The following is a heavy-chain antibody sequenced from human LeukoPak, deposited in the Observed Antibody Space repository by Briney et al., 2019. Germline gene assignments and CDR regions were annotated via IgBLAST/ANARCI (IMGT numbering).Heavy chain of an antibody. J-gene: IGHJ4*02. V-gene: IGHV3-23*01. CDR3: VRDGDIVVVITFDY. CDR1: GFTFSNYA. Sequence: GGSLRLSCAASGFTFSNYAMSWVRQAPGKGLEWVSAISGNGGNTYYADSVEGRFTISRDNSKNTLYLQMDRLRVEDSAVYYCVRDGDIVVVITFDYWGQGTLVTVSS. D-gene: IGHD3-22*01. CDR2: ISGNGGNT.